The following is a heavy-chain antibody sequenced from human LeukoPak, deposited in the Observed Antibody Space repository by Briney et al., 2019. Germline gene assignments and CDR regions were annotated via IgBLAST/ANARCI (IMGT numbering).Heavy chain of an antibody. D-gene: IGHD4-17*01. CDR1: GFTFSSYW. CDR2: IKQDGSVK. V-gene: IGHV3-7*01. CDR3: ARDRDSGDYTAAPGDY. J-gene: IGHJ4*02. Sequence: GGSLRLSCAASGFTFSSYWMSWVRQAPGKGLQWVANIKQDGSVKYYVDSVKGRFTISRDNAKNSLYLQMNSLRDEDTAVYYCARDRDSGDYTAAPGDYWGQGTLVTVSS.